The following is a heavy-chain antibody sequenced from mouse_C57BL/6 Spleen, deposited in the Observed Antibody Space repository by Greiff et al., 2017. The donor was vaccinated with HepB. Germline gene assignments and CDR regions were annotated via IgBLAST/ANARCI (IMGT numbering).Heavy chain of an antibody. V-gene: IGHV1-82*01. Sequence: VQLQQSGPELVKPGASVKISCKASGYAFSSSWMNWVKQRPGKGLEWIGRIYPGDGDTNYNGKFKGKATLTADKSSSTAYMQLSSLTSEDSAVYFCARGYGSTHYWGQGTTLTVSS. CDR2: IYPGDGDT. CDR3: ARGYGSTHY. J-gene: IGHJ2*01. D-gene: IGHD1-1*01. CDR1: GYAFSSSW.